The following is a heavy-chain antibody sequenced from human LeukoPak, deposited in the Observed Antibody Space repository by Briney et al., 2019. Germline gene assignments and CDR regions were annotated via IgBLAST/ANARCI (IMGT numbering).Heavy chain of an antibody. CDR3: TRLLAGGDAFDI. Sequence: SETLSLTCTVSGGSISSSSYYWGWIRQPPGKGLEWIGSIYYSGSTYYNPSLKSRVTISVDTSKNQFSLKLSSVTAADTAVYYCTRLLAGGDAFDIWGQGTMVTVSS. V-gene: IGHV4-39*01. D-gene: IGHD3-10*01. CDR1: GGSISSSSYY. CDR2: IYYSGST. J-gene: IGHJ3*02.